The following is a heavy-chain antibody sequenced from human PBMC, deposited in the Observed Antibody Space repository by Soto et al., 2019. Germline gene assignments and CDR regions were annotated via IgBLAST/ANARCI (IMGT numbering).Heavy chain of an antibody. D-gene: IGHD3-10*01. CDR2: LTDTGGDA. CDR1: GFTFGSRA. V-gene: IGHV3-23*01. Sequence: GGSLRPPFVASGFTFGSRAISGSPQPPGEGWQWVSSLTDTGGDAKYADSVRGRFVISRDNSKKTLYLQMTSLTAEDAAMYFCARGSTDSCPGSRSFDFWGRGTLVTVSS. J-gene: IGHJ4*02. CDR3: ARGSTDSCPGSRSFDF.